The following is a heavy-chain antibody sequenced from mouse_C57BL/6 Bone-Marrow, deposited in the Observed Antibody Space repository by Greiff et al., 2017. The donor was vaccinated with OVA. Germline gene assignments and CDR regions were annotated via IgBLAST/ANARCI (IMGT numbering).Heavy chain of an antibody. CDR2: ISSGSSTI. CDR3: ARGLLSYFDY. Sequence: EVMLVESGGGLVKPGGSLKLSCAASGFPFSDYGMHWVRQAPEKGLEWVAYISSGSSTIYYADTVKGRFTISRDNAKNTLFLQMTSLRSEDTAMYYCARGLLSYFDYWGQGTTLTVSS. J-gene: IGHJ2*01. CDR1: GFPFSDYG. D-gene: IGHD2-3*01. V-gene: IGHV5-17*01.